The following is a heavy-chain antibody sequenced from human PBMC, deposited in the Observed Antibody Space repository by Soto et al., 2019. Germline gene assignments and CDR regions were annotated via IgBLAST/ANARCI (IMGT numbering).Heavy chain of an antibody. V-gene: IGHV1-8*01. CDR2: MNPNSGNT. J-gene: IGHJ6*02. CDR3: ASIRGSGYCSGGSCYPTYYYYAMDV. D-gene: IGHD2-15*01. Sequence: ASVKVSCKASGYTFTSYDINWVRQATGQGLEWMGWMNPNSGNTGYAQKFQGRVTMTRNTSISTAYMELSSLRSEDTAVYYCASIRGSGYCSGGSCYPTYYYYAMDVCGHGTTGTVSS. CDR1: GYTFTSYD.